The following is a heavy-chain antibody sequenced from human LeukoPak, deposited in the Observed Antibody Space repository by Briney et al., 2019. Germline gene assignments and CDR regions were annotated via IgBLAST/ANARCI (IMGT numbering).Heavy chain of an antibody. D-gene: IGHD6-13*01. Sequence: SVKVSCKASGGTFSSYAISWVRQAPGQGLEWMGGPIPIFGTANYAQKFQGRVTITADESTSTAYMELSSLRSEDTAVYYCAREAPYSSSWYSVWFDPWGQGTLLTVSS. CDR2: PIPIFGTA. J-gene: IGHJ5*02. CDR3: AREAPYSSSWYSVWFDP. CDR1: GGTFSSYA. V-gene: IGHV1-69*13.